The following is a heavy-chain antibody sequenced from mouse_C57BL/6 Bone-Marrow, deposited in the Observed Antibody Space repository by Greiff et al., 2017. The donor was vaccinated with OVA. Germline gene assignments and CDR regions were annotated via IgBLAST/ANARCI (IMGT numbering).Heavy chain of an antibody. D-gene: IGHD4-1*01. J-gene: IGHJ1*03. V-gene: IGHV1-64*01. CDR2: IHPNSGST. Sequence: VQLQQPGAELVKPGASVKLSFKASGSTFTSSWMHWVKQRPGQGLEWIGMIHPNSGSTNYNEKFKSKATLTVDKSSSTAYMQLSSLTSEDSAVYYCARRELWYFEVWGTGTTVTVSS. CDR1: GSTFTSSW. CDR3: ARRELWYFEV.